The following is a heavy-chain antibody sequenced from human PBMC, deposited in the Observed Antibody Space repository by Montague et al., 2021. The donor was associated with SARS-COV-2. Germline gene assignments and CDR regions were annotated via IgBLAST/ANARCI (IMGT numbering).Heavy chain of an antibody. D-gene: IGHD3-22*01. J-gene: IGHJ5*02. CDR2: ISSSSSYI. Sequence: SMILSCAASGFTFSSYSMNWVRQAPGKGLEWVSSISSSSSYIYYXDSVKGRFTISRDNAKNSLYLQMNSLRAEDTAVYYCARDSMIVVVTGWFDPWGQGTLVTVSS. V-gene: IGHV3-21*01. CDR3: ARDSMIVVVTGWFDP. CDR1: GFTFSSYS.